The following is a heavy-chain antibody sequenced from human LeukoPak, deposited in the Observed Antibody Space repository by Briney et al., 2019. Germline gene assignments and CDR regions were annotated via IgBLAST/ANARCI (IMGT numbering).Heavy chain of an antibody. Sequence: PGGSLRLSCAASGFTFSSYWMHWVRQAPGKGLEWVSRISFDGSTITYADSVQGRFTISRDNAKTTLYLQMNSLGVEDTAVYYCARGRQSSSTWLTGYWGQGTLVTVSS. J-gene: IGHJ4*02. D-gene: IGHD6-13*01. CDR1: GFTFSSYW. V-gene: IGHV3-74*01. CDR2: ISFDGSTI. CDR3: ARGRQSSSTWLTGY.